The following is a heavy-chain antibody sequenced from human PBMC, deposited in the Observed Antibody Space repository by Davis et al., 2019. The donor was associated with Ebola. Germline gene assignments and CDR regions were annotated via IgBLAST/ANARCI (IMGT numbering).Heavy chain of an antibody. CDR3: ARVSYDFWSGYFDY. CDR2: IYYSGST. V-gene: IGHV4-39*01. Sequence: MPSETLSLTCTVSGGSISSSSYYWGWIRQPPGKGLEWIGSIYYSGSTYYNPSLKSRVTISVDTSKNQFSLKLSSVTAADTAVYYCARVSYDFWSGYFDYWGQGTLVTVSS. J-gene: IGHJ4*02. CDR1: GGSISSSSYY. D-gene: IGHD3-3*01.